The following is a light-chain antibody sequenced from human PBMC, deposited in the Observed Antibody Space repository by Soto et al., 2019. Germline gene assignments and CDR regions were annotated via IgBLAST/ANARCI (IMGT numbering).Light chain of an antibody. V-gene: IGKV1-5*03. CDR2: KAS. Sequence: DIQMTQSPSTLSASVGDRVTITCRASQSISSWLAWYQLKTGKAPKLLIYKASSLESGVPSRLSGSGSGTEFTLTISSLQPDDFATYYGQQYNSAPWTFGQGTKVEIK. CDR3: QQYNSAPWT. CDR1: QSISSW. J-gene: IGKJ1*01.